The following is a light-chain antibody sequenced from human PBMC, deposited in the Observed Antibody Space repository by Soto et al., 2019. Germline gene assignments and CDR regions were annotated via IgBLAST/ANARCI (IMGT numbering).Light chain of an antibody. Sequence: QSALTQPASVSGSPGQSITMSCTGTSSDVGSYDYVSWYQQHPGKVPKLMIYEVTNRPSGVSNRFSGSKSGNTASLTISGLQPEDEADYYCSSYTSITTLVFGGGTKLTVL. J-gene: IGLJ2*01. CDR3: SSYTSITTLV. V-gene: IGLV2-14*01. CDR1: SSDVGSYDY. CDR2: EVT.